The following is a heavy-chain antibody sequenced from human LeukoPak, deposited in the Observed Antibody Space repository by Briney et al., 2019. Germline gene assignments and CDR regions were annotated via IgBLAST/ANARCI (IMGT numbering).Heavy chain of an antibody. V-gene: IGHV4-59*01. CDR1: GGSISSYY. Sequence: SETLSLTCTVSGGSISSYYWSWIRQPPGKGLEWIGYIYYSGSTNYNPSLKSRVTISVDTSKKQFSLKLSSVTAADTAVYYCAALSGWSDYWGQGTLVTVSS. J-gene: IGHJ4*02. D-gene: IGHD6-19*01. CDR2: IYYSGST. CDR3: AALSGWSDY.